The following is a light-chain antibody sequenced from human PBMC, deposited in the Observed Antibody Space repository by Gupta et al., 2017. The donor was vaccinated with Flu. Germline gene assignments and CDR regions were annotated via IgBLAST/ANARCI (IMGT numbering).Light chain of an antibody. CDR3: CSYAGSYSWV. J-gene: IGLJ3*02. CDR2: DVY. Sequence: QSALTQPRSVSGSPGQSVSISCTGTSSDVGAYEYVSWYQQYPGKAPKFIIYDVYKRPSGVPDRFSASKSGNTAPLTISGLQAEDEADYYCCSYAGSYSWVFGGGTKLTVL. CDR1: SSDVGAYEY. V-gene: IGLV2-11*01.